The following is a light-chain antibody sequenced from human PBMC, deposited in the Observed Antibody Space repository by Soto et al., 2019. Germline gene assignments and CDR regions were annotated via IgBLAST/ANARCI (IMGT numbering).Light chain of an antibody. J-gene: IGLJ1*01. CDR1: SSDIGAYDY. V-gene: IGLV2-14*01. CDR2: EVN. CDR3: FSFTTTRTHV. Sequence: QSALTQPASLSGSPGQSITISCTGTSSDIGAYDYVSWFQQHPGKAPKLMISEVNNRPSGVSNRFSGSKSGNTAYLTISGLQVEDEDEYFCFSFTTTRTHVLGTGTKVTVL.